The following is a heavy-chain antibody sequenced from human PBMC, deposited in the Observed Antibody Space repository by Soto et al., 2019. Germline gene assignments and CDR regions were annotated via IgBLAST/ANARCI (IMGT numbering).Heavy chain of an antibody. D-gene: IGHD1-1*01. Sequence: ASVKVSCKASGYTFTSYGISWVRQAPGQGLEWMGWISAYNGNTNYAQKLQGRVTMTTDTSTSTAYMELRGLRSDDTAVYYCAQLVQLERRGSAFDIWGQGTMVTVSS. V-gene: IGHV1-18*04. CDR2: ISAYNGNT. J-gene: IGHJ3*02. CDR1: GYTFTSYG. CDR3: AQLVQLERRGSAFDI.